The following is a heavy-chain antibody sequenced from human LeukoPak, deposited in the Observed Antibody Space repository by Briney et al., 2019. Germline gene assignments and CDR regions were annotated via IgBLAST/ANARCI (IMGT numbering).Heavy chain of an antibody. J-gene: IGHJ4*02. D-gene: IGHD4-11*01. Sequence: ASVKVSCKASGYTFTGYYMHWVRQAPGQGLEWMGWINPNSGGTNYAQEFQGRDTMTRDTSISTAYMELSRLRSDDTAVYYCARWVGSKYYFDYWGQGTLVTVSS. CDR3: ARWVGSKYYFDY. V-gene: IGHV1-2*02. CDR1: GYTFTGYY. CDR2: INPNSGGT.